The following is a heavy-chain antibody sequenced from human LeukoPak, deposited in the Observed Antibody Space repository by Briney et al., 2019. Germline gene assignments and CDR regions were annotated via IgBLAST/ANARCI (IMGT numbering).Heavy chain of an antibody. CDR3: ARDAYSGNYYEGGGSGAFDI. CDR1: GGSISRGGYY. Sequence: SQTLSLTCTVSGGSISRGGYYWTWIRQHPGKGLEWIGYIYYSGSTDYNPSLKSRFTISVDTSKNQFSLNLSSVTAADTAVYYCARDAYSGNYYEGGGSGAFDIWGRGTMVTVSS. CDR2: IYYSGST. V-gene: IGHV4-31*03. D-gene: IGHD1-26*01. J-gene: IGHJ3*02.